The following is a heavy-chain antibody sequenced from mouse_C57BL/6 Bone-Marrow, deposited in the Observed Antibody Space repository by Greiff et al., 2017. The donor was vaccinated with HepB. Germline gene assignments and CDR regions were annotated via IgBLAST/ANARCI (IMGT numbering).Heavy chain of an antibody. J-gene: IGHJ2*01. CDR3: ARSRGVSYYGKDY. CDR1: GYTFTDYY. CDR2: INPNNGGT. D-gene: IGHD2-10*01. Sequence: VQLQQSGPELVKPGASVKISCKASGYTFTDYYMNWVKQSHGKSLEWIGDINPNNGGTSYNQKFKGKATLTVDKSSSTADMELRSLTSEDSAVYYCARSRGVSYYGKDYWGQGTTLTVSS. V-gene: IGHV1-26*01.